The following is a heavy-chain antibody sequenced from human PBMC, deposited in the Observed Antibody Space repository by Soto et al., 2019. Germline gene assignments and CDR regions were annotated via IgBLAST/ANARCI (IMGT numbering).Heavy chain of an antibody. CDR1: GYSISSGYY. CDR2: IYHSGRT. J-gene: IGHJ4*02. CDR3: ATTSGSFPY. Sequence: SETLSLTCAVSGYSISSGYYWGWIRQPPGKGLEWIGSIYHSGRTYYNPSLKSRVTISLDTSENQFSLKLTSVTAADTALYFCATTSGSFPYWGQGTLVTVSS. V-gene: IGHV4-38-2*01. D-gene: IGHD1-26*01.